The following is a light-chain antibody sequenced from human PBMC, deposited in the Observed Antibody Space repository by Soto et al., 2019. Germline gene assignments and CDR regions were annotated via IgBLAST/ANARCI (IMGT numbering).Light chain of an antibody. J-gene: IGLJ1*01. CDR2: DVS. Sequence: QSALTQPRSVSGSPGQSVTISCTGTSSDVGGYNYVSWYQQHPGKAPKLIIYDVSKRPSGVPDRFSGSKSGNTASLTISGLQAEDEDDYHCCSYAGSYSFYVFGTGTKVTVL. CDR1: SSDVGGYNY. CDR3: CSYAGSYSFYV. V-gene: IGLV2-11*01.